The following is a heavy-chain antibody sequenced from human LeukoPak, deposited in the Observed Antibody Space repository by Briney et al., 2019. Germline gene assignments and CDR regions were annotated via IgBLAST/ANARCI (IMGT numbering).Heavy chain of an antibody. J-gene: IGHJ6*02. CDR1: GGSISSYY. D-gene: IGHD2-2*02. Sequence: SETLSLTCTVSGGSISSYYWSWIRQPPGKGLEWIGEINHSGSTNYNPSLKSRVTISVDTSKNQFSLKLSSVTAADTAVYYCARLPVVPAAIQSDYGMDVWGQGTTVTVSS. CDR2: INHSGST. CDR3: ARLPVVPAAIQSDYGMDV. V-gene: IGHV4-34*01.